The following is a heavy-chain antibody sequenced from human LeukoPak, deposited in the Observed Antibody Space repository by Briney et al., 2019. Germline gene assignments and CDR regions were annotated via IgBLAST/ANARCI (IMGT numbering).Heavy chain of an antibody. V-gene: IGHV4-39*01. CDR3: ARPYSSGWYGEAFDY. J-gene: IGHJ4*02. CDR2: IYYSGST. CDR1: GGSISSSSYY. Sequence: SETLSLTCTVSGGSISSSSYYWGWIRQPPGKGLEWIGSIYYSGSTYYNPSLKSRVTISVDTSKNQFSLKLSSVTAADTAVYYCARPYSSGWYGEAFDYWGQGTLVTVSS. D-gene: IGHD6-19*01.